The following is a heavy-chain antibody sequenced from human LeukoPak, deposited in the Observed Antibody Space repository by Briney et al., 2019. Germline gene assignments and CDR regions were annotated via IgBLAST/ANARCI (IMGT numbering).Heavy chain of an antibody. CDR3: ARQSGYDLGRIWYYGMDV. Sequence: GESLKISCKGSGYSFTSYCIGWVRQMPGKGLEWMGIIYPGDSDTRYSPSFQGQVTISADKSISTAYLQWSSLKASDTAMYYCARQSGYDLGRIWYYGMDVWGQGTTVTVSS. D-gene: IGHD5-12*01. V-gene: IGHV5-51*01. J-gene: IGHJ6*02. CDR1: GYSFTSYC. CDR2: IYPGDSDT.